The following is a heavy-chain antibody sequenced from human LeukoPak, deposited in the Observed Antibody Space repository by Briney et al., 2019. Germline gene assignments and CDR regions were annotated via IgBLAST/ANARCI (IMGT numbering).Heavy chain of an antibody. CDR3: ARGIGSTYFRQSPHNYYMDV. J-gene: IGHJ6*03. V-gene: IGHV3-7*01. Sequence: GGSLRLSCADSGFTFSRSWVTWVRQAPGKGLEWVANVNPDGSEKYYVDSVKGRFTISRDNAKNSLYLQMNSLRAEDTALYYCARGIGSTYFRQSPHNYYMDVWGKGTTVTVSS. CDR1: GFTFSRSW. CDR2: VNPDGSEK. D-gene: IGHD2-2*01.